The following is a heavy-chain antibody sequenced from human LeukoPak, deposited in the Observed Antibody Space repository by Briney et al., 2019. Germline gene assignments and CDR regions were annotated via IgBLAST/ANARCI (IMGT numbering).Heavy chain of an antibody. D-gene: IGHD3-10*01. V-gene: IGHV3-48*04. Sequence: GGSLRLSCAASGFTFSTYTMNWVRQAPGKGLEWISYISSSTRTVYYADSVKGRFAISRDNAKNTLYLQMNSLRAEDTAVYYCARDRSSVLGFDYWGQGTLVTVSS. CDR3: ARDRSSVLGFDY. CDR1: GFTFSTYT. J-gene: IGHJ4*02. CDR2: ISSSTRTV.